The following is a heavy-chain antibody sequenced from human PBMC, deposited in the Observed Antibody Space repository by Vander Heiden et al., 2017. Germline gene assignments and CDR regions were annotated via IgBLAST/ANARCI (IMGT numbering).Heavy chain of an antibody. Sequence: EVQLVESGGGLVKPGGSLRLSCAASGLTFSSYSINGVRQAPGKGLGWVSSISSSSSYIYYADSVKGRFTISRDNAKNSLYLQMNSLRAEDTAVYYCARDPRGYYFDYWGQGTLVTVSS. CDR2: ISSSSSYI. J-gene: IGHJ4*02. CDR3: ARDPRGYYFDY. V-gene: IGHV3-21*01. CDR1: GLTFSSYS.